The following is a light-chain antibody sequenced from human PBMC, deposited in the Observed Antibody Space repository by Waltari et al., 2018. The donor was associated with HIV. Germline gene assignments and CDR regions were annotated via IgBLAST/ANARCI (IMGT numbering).Light chain of an antibody. J-gene: IGLJ2*01. Sequence: QSTLTQPRSVSGSPGQSVTISCPRTSSDLGSYDYVSWYQQTPGKAPKLIIYDVTTRPSGVPDRFSGSNSGNTASLTISGLQAGDESDFYCCSYAGGYTLVFGGGTKLTVL. CDR2: DVT. CDR1: SSDLGSYDY. V-gene: IGLV2-11*01. CDR3: CSYAGGYTLV.